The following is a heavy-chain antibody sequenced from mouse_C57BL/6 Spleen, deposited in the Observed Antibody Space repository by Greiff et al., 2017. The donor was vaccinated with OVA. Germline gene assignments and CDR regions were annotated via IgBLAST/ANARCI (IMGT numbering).Heavy chain of an antibody. CDR3: ARGNDCGSSWYFAD. J-gene: IGHJ3*01. CDR1: GYTFTSYW. CDR2: IDPSDSET. V-gene: IGHV1-52*01. D-gene: IGHD1-1*01. Sequence: QVQLQQPGAELVRPGSSVKLSCKASGYTFTSYWMHWVKQRPIQGLEWIGNIDPSDSETHYNQKFKDKATLTVTKSSRPAYMQLSSLTTEDAAVYDGARGNDCGSSWYFADGGKGTLVTVSA.